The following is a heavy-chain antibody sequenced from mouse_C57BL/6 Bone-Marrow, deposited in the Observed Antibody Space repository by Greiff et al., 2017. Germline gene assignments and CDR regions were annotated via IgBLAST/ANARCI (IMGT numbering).Heavy chain of an antibody. CDR2: FHPYNDDT. CDR3: ARGGNYGGYYFAY. CDR1: GYTLTTYP. V-gene: IGHV1-47*01. J-gene: IGHJ2*01. D-gene: IGHD2-1*01. Sequence: VQLQQSGAELVKPGASVKMSCKASGYTLTTYPIEWMKQNHGKSLEWSGNFHPYNDDTKYNEKFKGKATLNVAQSSSTVYLEHSRLTSGDSAVYYCARGGNYGGYYFAYWGQGATLKVSS.